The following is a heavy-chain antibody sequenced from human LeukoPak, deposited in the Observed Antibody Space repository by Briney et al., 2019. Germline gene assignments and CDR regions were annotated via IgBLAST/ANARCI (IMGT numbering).Heavy chain of an antibody. Sequence: PSETLSLTCTVSGGPISSYYWSWIRQPAGKGLEWIGCIFSSESTNYNPSLKGRVTMSLDTSKNQFSLRLSSVTAADTAVYYCARAPLTVKDAFDIWGQGTMVTVSS. J-gene: IGHJ3*02. CDR1: GGPISSYY. D-gene: IGHD4-11*01. V-gene: IGHV4-4*07. CDR3: ARAPLTVKDAFDI. CDR2: IFSSEST.